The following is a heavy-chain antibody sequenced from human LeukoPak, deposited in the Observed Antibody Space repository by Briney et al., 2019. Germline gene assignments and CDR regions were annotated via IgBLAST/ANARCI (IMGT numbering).Heavy chain of an antibody. CDR2: IYPGDSDT. CDR3: ATTYYDFWSGSQGTYFFDY. V-gene: IGHV5-51*01. D-gene: IGHD3-3*01. Sequence: GESLKISCKGSGYSFTSYWIGWVRQMPGKGLEWMGIIYPGDSDTRYSPSFQGQVTISVDKIISTAYLQWSSLKASDTAVYYCATTYYDFWSGSQGTYFFDYWGQGTLVTVSS. J-gene: IGHJ4*02. CDR1: GYSFTSYW.